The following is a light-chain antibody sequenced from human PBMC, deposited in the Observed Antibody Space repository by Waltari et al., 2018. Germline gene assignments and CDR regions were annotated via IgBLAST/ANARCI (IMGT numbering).Light chain of an antibody. CDR2: YAS. Sequence: DIQMTQSPSTLSASVGDRVTITCRASQSFSVWLAWYQQKPGKAPRPLIHYASQLHSGVPARFTGSGSGTLFTLTINNLQPDDFATYYCQQYNSYPWTFGQGTKVEIK. J-gene: IGKJ1*01. V-gene: IGKV1-5*03. CDR3: QQYNSYPWT. CDR1: QSFSVW.